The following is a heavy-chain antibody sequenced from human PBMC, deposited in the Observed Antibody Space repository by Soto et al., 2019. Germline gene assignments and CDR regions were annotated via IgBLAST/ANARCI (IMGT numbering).Heavy chain of an antibody. V-gene: IGHV3-23*01. D-gene: IGHD3-3*01. Sequence: PAGSLRLSSEASGFTFSSYSLNSVGQAPGKGLEWVSGLSGSGDSTYYADSVEGRFTISRDNSKNTLYLQMNSLRAEDMAVYFCAKVTTPSPRSGSLLHWGQGT. J-gene: IGHJ4*02. CDR3: AKVTTPSPRSGSLLH. CDR1: GFTFSSYS. CDR2: LSGSGDST.